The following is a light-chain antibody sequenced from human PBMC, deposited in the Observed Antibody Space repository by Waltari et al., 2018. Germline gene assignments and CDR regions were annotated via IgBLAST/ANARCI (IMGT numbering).Light chain of an antibody. CDR2: GGS. J-gene: IGKJ3*01. Sequence: DIVMTKNQAPLPTTPEEPAPNTCRSSQSLLHSNGNTYLHWYLQKPGQSPHLLIYGGSNRASGVPDRFSGSGSGTDFTLKISKVEAEDVGVYYCVQAIAFPFTFGPGTKLDIK. CDR1: QSLLHSNGNTY. V-gene: IGKV2-40*01. CDR3: VQAIAFPFT.